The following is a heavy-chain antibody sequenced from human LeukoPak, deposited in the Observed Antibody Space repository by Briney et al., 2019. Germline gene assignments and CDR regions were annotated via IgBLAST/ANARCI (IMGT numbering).Heavy chain of an antibody. CDR3: ARDRQRYFDWLLYLFDY. J-gene: IGHJ4*02. Sequence: ASAKVSCKASGYTFTSYGISWVRQAPGQGLEWMGWISAYNGNTNYAQKLQGRVTMTTDTSTSTAYMELRSLRSDDTAVYYCARDRQRYFDWLLYLFDYWGQGTLVTVSS. V-gene: IGHV1-18*01. CDR2: ISAYNGNT. D-gene: IGHD3-9*01. CDR1: GYTFTSYG.